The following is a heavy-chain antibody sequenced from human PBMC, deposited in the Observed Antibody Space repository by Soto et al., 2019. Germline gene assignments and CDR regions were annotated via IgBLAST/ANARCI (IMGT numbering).Heavy chain of an antibody. J-gene: IGHJ5*02. Sequence: GGSLRLSCAASGFTFSSYSMNWVRQAPGKGLEWVSYISSSSSTIYYADSVKGRFTISRDNAKNSLYLQMNSLRDEDTAVYYCARSAYSSVSGWFDPWGQGTLVTVSS. CDR1: GFTFSSYS. V-gene: IGHV3-48*02. CDR3: ARSAYSSVSGWFDP. D-gene: IGHD6-19*01. CDR2: ISSSSSTI.